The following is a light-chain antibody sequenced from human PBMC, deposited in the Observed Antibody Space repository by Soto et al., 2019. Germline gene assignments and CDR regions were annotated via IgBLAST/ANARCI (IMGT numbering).Light chain of an antibody. CDR1: PSVGSSY. CDR2: AAS. CDR3: QQYGNSRT. J-gene: IGKJ3*01. Sequence: EIVLTQSPGTLSLSPGERATVSCRASPSVGSSYLAWYQQKPGQAPRLLIYAASSRATGIPDRFSGSGSGADFTLTISRLEPEDFAVYYCQQYGNSRTFGPGTKVDIK. V-gene: IGKV3-20*01.